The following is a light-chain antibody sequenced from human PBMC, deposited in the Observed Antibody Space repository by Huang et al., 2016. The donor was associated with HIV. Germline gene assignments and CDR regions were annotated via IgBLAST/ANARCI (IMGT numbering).Light chain of an antibody. J-gene: IGKJ4*01. CDR1: QIINRF. Sequence: IQMFQSPSSLSASIGDRVTIPCRASQIINRFLNWYQQKPGKAPKLLIYGGSSFERDVQSRFSGSGSGTDFTLTIASLQPEDSATYYCQESYNSPSPAFGGGTKVQVK. CDR2: GGS. CDR3: QESYNSPSPA. V-gene: IGKV1-39*01.